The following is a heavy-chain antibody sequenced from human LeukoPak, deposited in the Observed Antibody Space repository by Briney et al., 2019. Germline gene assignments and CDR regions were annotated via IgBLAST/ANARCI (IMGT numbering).Heavy chain of an antibody. D-gene: IGHD6-19*01. V-gene: IGHV1-2*02. CDR3: ARDKSGSSGWYSYFDY. Sequence: ASVKVSCKASGYTFTGYYMHWVRQAPGQGLEWMGWINPNSGDTNYAQKFQGRVTMTRDTSISTAYMELSRLRSDDTAVYYCARDKSGSSGWYSYFDYWGQGTLVTVSS. CDR2: INPNSGDT. J-gene: IGHJ4*02. CDR1: GYTFTGYY.